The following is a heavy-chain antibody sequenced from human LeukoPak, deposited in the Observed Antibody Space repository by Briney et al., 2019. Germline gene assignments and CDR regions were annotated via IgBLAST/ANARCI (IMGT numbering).Heavy chain of an antibody. Sequence: GGSLRLSCAASGFSFREFWMTWVRQAPGKGLEWLANIRHDGSELYYVDSVKGRFTISRDNANNSLYLQTNSLSAEDTGVYYCARDAAIDYWGQGTLVTVSS. CDR2: IRHDGSEL. J-gene: IGHJ4*02. CDR1: GFSFREFW. D-gene: IGHD6-13*01. CDR3: ARDAAIDY. V-gene: IGHV3-7*01.